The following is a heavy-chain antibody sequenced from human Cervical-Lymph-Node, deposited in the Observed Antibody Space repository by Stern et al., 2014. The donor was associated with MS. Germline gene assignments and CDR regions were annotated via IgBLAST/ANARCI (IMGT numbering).Heavy chain of an antibody. CDR3: ARMMGSGYRHYFDY. CDR1: GFSLVTSGVR. Sequence: QVTLKESGPALVKPTQTLTLTCTFSGFSLVTSGVRVSWIRQPPGKALEWLARIYWNDKTFYNISLMTRLTISKDTSKNQVVLTMTNVDPVDTATYYCARMMGSGYRHYFDYWGQGTPVTVS. D-gene: IGHD3-3*01. V-gene: IGHV2-70*04. J-gene: IGHJ4*02. CDR2: IYWNDKT.